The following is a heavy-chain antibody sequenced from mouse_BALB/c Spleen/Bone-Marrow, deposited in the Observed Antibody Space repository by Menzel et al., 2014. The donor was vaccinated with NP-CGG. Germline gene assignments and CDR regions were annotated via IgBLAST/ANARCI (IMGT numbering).Heavy chain of an antibody. CDR3: AGGLLPSYAMGY. D-gene: IGHD2-12*01. CDR2: IDPANGNT. J-gene: IGHJ4*01. CDR1: GFNIKDTY. Sequence: VQLQQSGAELVKPGASVKLSCKASGFNIKDTYMHWVKQRPEQGLEWLGRIDPANGNTKYDPKFQGKATITADTSSNTAYLQLSSLTSEDTAVYYCAGGLLPSYAMGYWGQGTSVTGSS. V-gene: IGHV14-3*02.